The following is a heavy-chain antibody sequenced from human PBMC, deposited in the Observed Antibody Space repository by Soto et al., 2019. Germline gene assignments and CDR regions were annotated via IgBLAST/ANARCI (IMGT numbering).Heavy chain of an antibody. V-gene: IGHV3-30-3*01. CDR2: ISYDGSNK. Sequence: GGSLRLSCAASGFTFSSYAMHWVRQAPGKGLEWVALISYDGSNKYFGDSVKGRFTISRDNSKNTLYLQMNSLRAEDTAVYYCVRDRASSFIGATATLFDYWGQGTLVTVSS. J-gene: IGHJ4*02. D-gene: IGHD2-15*01. CDR1: GFTFSSYA. CDR3: VRDRASSFIGATATLFDY.